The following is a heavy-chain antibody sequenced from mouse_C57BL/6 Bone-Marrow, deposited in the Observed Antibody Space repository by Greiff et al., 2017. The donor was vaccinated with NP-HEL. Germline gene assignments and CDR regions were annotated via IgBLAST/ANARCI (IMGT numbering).Heavy chain of an antibody. CDR2: IHPSDSDT. J-gene: IGHJ2*01. CDR1: GYTFTSYW. CDR3: AIWSGNFDY. Sequence: QVQLQQPGAELVKPGASVKVSCKASGYTFTSYWMHWVKQRPGQGLEWIGRIHPSDSDTNYNQKFKGKATLPVDKSSSTAYMQLSSLTSDDSAGYYCAIWSGNFDYWGQGTTLTVSS. D-gene: IGHD1-3*01. V-gene: IGHV1-74*01.